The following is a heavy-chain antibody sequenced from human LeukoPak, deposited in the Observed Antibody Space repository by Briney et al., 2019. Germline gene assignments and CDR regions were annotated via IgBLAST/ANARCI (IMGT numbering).Heavy chain of an antibody. V-gene: IGHV1-18*01. J-gene: IGHJ3*02. CDR2: ISAYNGNT. Sequence: VASVKVSCKASGYTFTSYGISWVRQAPGQGLEWMGWISAYNGNTNYAQKLQGRVTMTTDTSTSTAYMELRSLRSDDTAVYYCARSRYCSSTSCYVGGDDAFDIWGQGTMVTVSS. CDR1: GYTFTSYG. CDR3: ARSRYCSSTSCYVGGDDAFDI. D-gene: IGHD2-2*01.